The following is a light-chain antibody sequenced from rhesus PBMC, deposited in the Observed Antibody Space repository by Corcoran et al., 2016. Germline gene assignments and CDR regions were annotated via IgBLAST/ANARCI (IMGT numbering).Light chain of an antibody. CDR1: ESVSFFGRDL. V-gene: IGKV7-13*01. Sequence: DIVMTQFPASLAVSPGQRATITCRASESVSFFGRDLLHWYQQKPGQPPKLLIFQVSLKDTGVPARFRGSGSGTDFSLTINPVEADDAADYYCLQSKSSPYSFGQGTKVEI. J-gene: IGKJ2*01. CDR2: QVS. CDR3: LQSKSSPYS.